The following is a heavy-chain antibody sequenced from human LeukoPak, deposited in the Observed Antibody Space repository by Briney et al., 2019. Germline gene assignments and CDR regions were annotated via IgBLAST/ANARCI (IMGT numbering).Heavy chain of an antibody. J-gene: IGHJ4*02. CDR2: IRSKTDGGSI. Sequence: KTGGSLRLSCAASGFTSSNAWMSWVRQAPGKGLEWVGRIRSKTDGGSIEYGAPVKGRFTISRDDSKNTLDLQMNSLTTEDTAVYYCTTGRVLWGQGTLVTVSS. CDR1: GFTSSNAW. CDR3: TTGRVL. V-gene: IGHV3-15*01.